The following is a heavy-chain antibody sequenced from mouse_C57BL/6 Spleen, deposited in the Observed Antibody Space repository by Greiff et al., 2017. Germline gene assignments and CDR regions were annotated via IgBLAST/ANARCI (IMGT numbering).Heavy chain of an antibody. J-gene: IGHJ3*01. CDR3: ARGDDYGAY. Sequence: QVQLQQPGAELVRPGSSVKLSCKASGYTFTSYWVHWVKQRPIQGLEWIGNIDPSDSETHYNQKFKDKATLTVDKSSSTAYMQLSSLTSEDSAVYYCARGDDYGAYWGQGTLVTVSA. V-gene: IGHV1-52*01. CDR2: IDPSDSET. CDR1: GYTFTSYW. D-gene: IGHD2-4*01.